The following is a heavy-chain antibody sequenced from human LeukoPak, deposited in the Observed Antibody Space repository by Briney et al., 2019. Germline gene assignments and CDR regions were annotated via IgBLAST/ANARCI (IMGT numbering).Heavy chain of an antibody. J-gene: IGHJ5*02. CDR1: GYTFTSYY. CDR2: INPSGGST. V-gene: IGHV1-46*01. Sequence: GASVKVSCKASGYTFTSYYMHWVRQAPGQGLEWMGIINPSGGSTSYAQKLQGRVTMTRDTSTSTVYMELSSLRSEDTAVYYCARDPYRTRSCSGGSCYSGWFDPWGQGTLVTVSS. CDR3: ARDPYRTRSCSGGSCYSGWFDP. D-gene: IGHD2-15*01.